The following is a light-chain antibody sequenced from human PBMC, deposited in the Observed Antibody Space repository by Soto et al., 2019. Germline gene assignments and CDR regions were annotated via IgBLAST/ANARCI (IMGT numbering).Light chain of an antibody. CDR2: DVS. V-gene: IGLV2-14*03. Sequence: QSALTQPASVSGSPGQSITISCTGTSSDVGGYDYVSWYQQHPGKAPKLLIYDVSNRPSGVSTRFSGSKSGNTASLTISGLQAEDEGDYYCTSYTARRLYVFGSGTQLTVL. J-gene: IGLJ6*01. CDR3: TSYTARRLYV. CDR1: SSDVGGYDY.